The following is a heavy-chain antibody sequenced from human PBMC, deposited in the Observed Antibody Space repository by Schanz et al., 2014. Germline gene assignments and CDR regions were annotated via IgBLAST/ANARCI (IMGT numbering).Heavy chain of an antibody. CDR3: AREQIMAAAGLVDY. Sequence: VQLVESGGGVVQPGRSLRLSCAAYGFTLSSYAMHWVRQAPGKGLEWVSALSGSGGSTYYADSVKGRFTISRDNAKNSLYLQMNSLRAEDTAVYYCAREQIMAAAGLVDYWGHGTLVTVSS. CDR2: LSGSGGST. CDR1: GFTLSSYA. D-gene: IGHD6-13*01. V-gene: IGHV3-23*04. J-gene: IGHJ4*01.